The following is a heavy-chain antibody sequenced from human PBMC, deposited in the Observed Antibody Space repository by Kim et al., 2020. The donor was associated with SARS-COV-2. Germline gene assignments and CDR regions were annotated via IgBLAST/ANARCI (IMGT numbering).Heavy chain of an antibody. CDR3: LLGGATRKPYGMDV. Sequence: SVKVSCKASGGTFSSYAISWVRQAPGQGLEWMGGIIPIFGTANYAQKFQGRVTITADESTSTAYMELSSLRSEDTAVYYCLLGGATRKPYGMDVWGQGTTVTVSS. J-gene: IGHJ6*02. CDR1: GGTFSSYA. V-gene: IGHV1-69*13. D-gene: IGHD1-26*01. CDR2: IIPIFGTA.